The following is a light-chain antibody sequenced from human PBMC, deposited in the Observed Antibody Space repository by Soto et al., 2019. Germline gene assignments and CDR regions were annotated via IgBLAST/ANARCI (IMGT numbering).Light chain of an antibody. CDR1: EDISSY. CDR2: AAS. Sequence: IQLTQSPSSLSASVGDRVTSTCRASEDISSYLVWYQQKPGAAPKLLIYAASALHSGVPSRFSGSGSGTDFTLTISSLHPEDVAVYFCQQFKNYPITLGQGTRLEIK. CDR3: QQFKNYPIT. V-gene: IGKV1-9*01. J-gene: IGKJ5*01.